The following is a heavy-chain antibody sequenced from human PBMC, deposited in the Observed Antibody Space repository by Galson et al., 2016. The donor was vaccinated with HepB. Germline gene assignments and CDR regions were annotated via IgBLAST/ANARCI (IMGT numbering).Heavy chain of an antibody. Sequence: QSGAEVKKPGASVKVSCKASGGTFSSFGISWVRQAPGQGLEWMGGIIPIFGTANYAQKFQGRVTITADESTSTAYMELSGLRAEDTAVYYCARDRYYDSGGNYYESAYWGQGTPVIVSS. CDR1: GGTFSSFG. J-gene: IGHJ4*02. V-gene: IGHV1-69*13. CDR3: ARDRYYDSGGNYYESAY. CDR2: IIPIFGTA. D-gene: IGHD3-22*01.